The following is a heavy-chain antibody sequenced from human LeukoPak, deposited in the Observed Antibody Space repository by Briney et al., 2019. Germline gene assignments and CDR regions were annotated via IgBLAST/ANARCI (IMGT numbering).Heavy chain of an antibody. J-gene: IGHJ4*02. V-gene: IGHV3-74*01. Sequence: GGSLRLSCAASGFTFSSYAMNWVRQAPGKGLVWVSRNGDGSSTNYADSVKGRFTISRDNAKNTLYLQLNSLRAEDTAIYYCARSQGPYDYWGQGTLVTVSS. CDR1: GFTFSSYA. CDR2: NGDGSST. CDR3: ARSQGPYDY.